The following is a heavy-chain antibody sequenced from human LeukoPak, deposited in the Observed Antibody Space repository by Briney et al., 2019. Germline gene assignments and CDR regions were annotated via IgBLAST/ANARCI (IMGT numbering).Heavy chain of an antibody. CDR2: ISYDGSNK. CDR1: GFTSSSYG. D-gene: IGHD2-15*01. V-gene: IGHV3-30*18. J-gene: IGHJ4*02. Sequence: GGSLRLSCAASGFTSSSYGMHWVRQAPGKGLEWVAVISYDGSNKYYADSVKGRFTISRDNSKNTLYLQMNSLRAEDTAVYYCAKDRRLGYCSGGSCYLDYWGQGTLVTVSS. CDR3: AKDRRLGYCSGGSCYLDY.